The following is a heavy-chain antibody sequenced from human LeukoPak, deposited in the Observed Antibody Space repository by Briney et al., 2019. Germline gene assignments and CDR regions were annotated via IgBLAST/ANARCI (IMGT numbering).Heavy chain of an antibody. D-gene: IGHD3-22*01. V-gene: IGHV1-2*02. CDR2: INPKSGGT. Sequence: ALVKVSCKASGYTFTGYYMHWVRQAPGQGLEWMGWINPKSGGTNYAQKFQGRVTMTRDTSISTAYMELSRLRSDDTAVYYCAREGSYDSSGYWYYFDYWGQGTLVTVSS. CDR1: GYTFTGYY. J-gene: IGHJ4*02. CDR3: AREGSYDSSGYWYYFDY.